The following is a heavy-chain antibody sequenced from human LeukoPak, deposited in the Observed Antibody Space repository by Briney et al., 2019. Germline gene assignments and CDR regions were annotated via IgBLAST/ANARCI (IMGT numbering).Heavy chain of an antibody. CDR1: GYTFTSYG. CDR3: ARGCSSTSCYLFDY. J-gene: IGHJ4*02. Sequence: ASVKVSCKASGYTFTSYGIGWVRQAPGQGLEWMGWTSGYNGNTNYAQKLQGRVTMTTDTSTSTAYMVLRSLRSDDTAVYYCARGCSSTSCYLFDYWGQGTLVTVSS. D-gene: IGHD2-2*01. V-gene: IGHV1-18*01. CDR2: TSGYNGNT.